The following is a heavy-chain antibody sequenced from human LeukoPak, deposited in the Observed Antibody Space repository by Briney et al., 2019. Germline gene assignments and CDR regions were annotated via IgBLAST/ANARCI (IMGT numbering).Heavy chain of an antibody. D-gene: IGHD3-22*01. J-gene: IGHJ4*02. Sequence: SETLSLTCAVYGGSFSGYYWSWTRQPPGKGLEWIGEINHSGSTNYNPSLKSRVTISVDTSKNQFSLKLSSVTAADTAVYYCARSGSFNYYDSSGYYYGFDYWGQGTLVTVSS. V-gene: IGHV4-34*01. CDR2: INHSGST. CDR1: GGSFSGYY. CDR3: ARSGSFNYYDSSGYYYGFDY.